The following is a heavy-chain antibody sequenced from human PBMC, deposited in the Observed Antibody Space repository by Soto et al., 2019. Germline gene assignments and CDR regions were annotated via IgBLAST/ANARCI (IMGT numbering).Heavy chain of an antibody. V-gene: IGHV3-20*01. J-gene: IGHJ5*02. Sequence: GGSLRLSCAASGFTFDDYGMSWVRQAPGKGLEWVSGINWNGGSTGYADSVKGRFTISRDNAKNSLYLQMNSLRAEDTALYHCARDFVPCSSTSCWYNWFDPWGQGTLVTVSS. CDR3: ARDFVPCSSTSCWYNWFDP. CDR1: GFTFDDYG. D-gene: IGHD2-2*01. CDR2: INWNGGST.